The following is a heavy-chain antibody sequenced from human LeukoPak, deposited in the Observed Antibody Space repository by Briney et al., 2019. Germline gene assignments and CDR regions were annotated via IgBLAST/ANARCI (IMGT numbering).Heavy chain of an antibody. CDR2: IIPIFSAS. CDR1: GGILSQYD. Sequence: SVKVSCKASGGILSQYDINWVRQAPGQGLVQMGEIIPIFSASNYAQKFQGRVTITADKSTSTAYMELSSLRSEATAVYYCARDQGAAGNWYFDLWGRGTLVTVSS. V-gene: IGHV1-69*06. CDR3: ARDQGAAGNWYFDL. D-gene: IGHD6-13*01. J-gene: IGHJ2*01.